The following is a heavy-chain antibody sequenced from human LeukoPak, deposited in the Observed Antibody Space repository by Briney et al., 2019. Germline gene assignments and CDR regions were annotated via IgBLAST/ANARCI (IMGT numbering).Heavy chain of an antibody. CDR2: MSHDGTNT. Sequence: QPGGSLRLSCAASGFTFSTYSMNWVRQAPGKGLEWVAVMSHDGTNTFYGDSVKGRFTVSRDNSKNTLYLQMNSLRAEDTAVYYCAKDRVFADYTGPVDFWGQGTLVTVSS. CDR3: AKDRVFADYTGPVDF. J-gene: IGHJ4*02. CDR1: GFTFSTYS. V-gene: IGHV3-30*18. D-gene: IGHD4-11*01.